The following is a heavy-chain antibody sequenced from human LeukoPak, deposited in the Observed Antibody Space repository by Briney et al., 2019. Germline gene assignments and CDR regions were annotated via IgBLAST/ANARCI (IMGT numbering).Heavy chain of an antibody. J-gene: IGHJ4*02. D-gene: IGHD3-16*02. V-gene: IGHV1-2*02. CDR1: GYTFTGYY. Sequence: ASVKVSCKASGYTFTGYYMHWVRQAPGQGLEWMGWINPNSGGTNYAQKFQGRVTMTRDTSISTAYMELSRLRSDDTAVYYCARGYVWGSYRYLLGYWGQGTLVTVSS. CDR3: ARGYVWGSYRYLLGY. CDR2: INPNSGGT.